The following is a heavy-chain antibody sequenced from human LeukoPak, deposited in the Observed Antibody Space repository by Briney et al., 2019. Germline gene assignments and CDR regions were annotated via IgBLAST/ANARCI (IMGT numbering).Heavy chain of an antibody. CDR3: ASLGSSSFRGWY. V-gene: IGHV4-39*07. Sequence: PSETLSLTCTVSGGSISSSSYYWGWIRQPPGKGLEWIGSIYYSGSTYYNPSLKSRVTISVDTSKNQFSLKLSSVTAADTAVYYCASLGSSSFRGWYWGQGTLVTVSS. D-gene: IGHD6-6*01. CDR2: IYYSGST. CDR1: GGSISSSSYY. J-gene: IGHJ4*02.